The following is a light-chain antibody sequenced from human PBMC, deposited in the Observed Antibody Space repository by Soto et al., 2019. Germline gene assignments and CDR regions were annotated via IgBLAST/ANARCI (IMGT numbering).Light chain of an antibody. CDR2: SAS. CDR3: QKYNTVPAT. J-gene: IGKJ5*01. Sequence: DIQMTQSPPSLSASVGDRVTITCRASQGIGNSLAWSQQKPGTVPTLLIYSASTLQSGVTSRFSGSGSGTDFTLTISSLQPEDVAAYYCQKYNTVPATFGQGTRLEIK. CDR1: QGIGNS. V-gene: IGKV1-27*01.